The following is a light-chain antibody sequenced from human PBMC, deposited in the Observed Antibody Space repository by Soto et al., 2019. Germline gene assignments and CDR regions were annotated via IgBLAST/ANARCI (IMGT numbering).Light chain of an antibody. V-gene: IGLV2-14*01. CDR1: SSDVGAHNL. J-gene: IGLJ1*01. CDR3: CSLTTRDSHV. CDR2: AVS. Sequence: QSALTQPASVSGSPGQSITISCSGTSSDVGAHNLVSWYQQHPGRAPKLMIYAVSNRPSGVSNRFSGSESGNTASLTISGLQAEDEADYYCCSLTTRDSHVFGTGTKLTVL.